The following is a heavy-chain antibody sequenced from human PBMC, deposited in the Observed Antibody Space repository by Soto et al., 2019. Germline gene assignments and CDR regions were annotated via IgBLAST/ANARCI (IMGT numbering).Heavy chain of an antibody. V-gene: IGHV3-74*01. Sequence: LRLSCAASGFTFSSYWMHWVRQAPGKGLVWVSRINSDGSSTSYADSVKGRFTISRDNAKNTLYLQMNSLRAEDTAVYYCARGYDYVWGFYLGYGMDVWGQGTTVTVSS. CDR2: INSDGSST. D-gene: IGHD3-16*01. J-gene: IGHJ6*02. CDR3: ARGYDYVWGFYLGYGMDV. CDR1: GFTFSSYW.